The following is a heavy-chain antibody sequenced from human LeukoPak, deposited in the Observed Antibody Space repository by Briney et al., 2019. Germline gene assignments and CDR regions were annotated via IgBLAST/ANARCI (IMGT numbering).Heavy chain of an antibody. D-gene: IGHD1-1*01. V-gene: IGHV3-48*02. Sequence: GGSLRLSCAASGFTFSSYSMNWVRQAPGKGLGWVSYISSSSSTIYYADSVKGRFTISRDNAKNSLYLQMNSLRDEDTAVYYCARLRGLNWNAVYYFDYWGQGTLVTVSS. CDR2: ISSSSSTI. J-gene: IGHJ4*02. CDR3: ARLRGLNWNAVYYFDY. CDR1: GFTFSSYS.